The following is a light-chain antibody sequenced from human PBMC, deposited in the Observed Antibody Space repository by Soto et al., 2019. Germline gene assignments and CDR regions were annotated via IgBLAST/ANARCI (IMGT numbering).Light chain of an antibody. J-gene: IGKJ1*01. V-gene: IGKV4-1*01. Sequence: DIVMTQSPDSLAVSLGERATINCKSSQSVLYSSNNENYLAWYQQKPGQPPKLLIYWASTRESGVPDRFSGSGSGTDFTIPISSLQAEDVAVYYCQQYYRPWTFGQGTKVEIK. CDR1: QSVLYSSNNENY. CDR3: QQYYRPWT. CDR2: WAS.